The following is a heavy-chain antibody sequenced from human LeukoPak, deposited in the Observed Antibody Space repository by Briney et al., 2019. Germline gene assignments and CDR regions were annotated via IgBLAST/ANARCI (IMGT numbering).Heavy chain of an antibody. V-gene: IGHV3-30*18. CDR1: GLTFSIYG. CDR3: AKDLRRLGDYYYYGMDV. Sequence: PGGSLRLSCAVSGLTFSIYGMHWVRQAPGKGLEWVAVISYDGSNKYYADPVKGRFTISRDNSKNTLYLQMNSLRAEDTAVYYCAKDLRRLGDYYYYGMDVWGQGTTVTVSS. CDR2: ISYDGSNK. J-gene: IGHJ6*02. D-gene: IGHD3-16*01.